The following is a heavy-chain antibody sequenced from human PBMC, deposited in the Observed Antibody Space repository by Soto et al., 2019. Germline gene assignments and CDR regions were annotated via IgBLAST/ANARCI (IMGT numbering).Heavy chain of an antibody. CDR1: GGTFSSYT. V-gene: IGHV1-69*08. Sequence: QVQLVQSGAEVKKPGSSVKVSCKASGGTFSSYTISWVRQAPGQGLEWMGRIIPIIGIAKYAEKVQGRVTITADKSTSTAYMELSSPRSEDTAVYYCARDPNTLTRNFDLWGRGTLVTVSS. D-gene: IGHD4-17*01. J-gene: IGHJ2*01. CDR2: IIPIIGIA. CDR3: ARDPNTLTRNFDL.